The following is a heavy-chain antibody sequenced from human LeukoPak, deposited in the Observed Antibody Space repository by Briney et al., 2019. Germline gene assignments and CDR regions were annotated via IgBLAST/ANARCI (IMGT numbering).Heavy chain of an antibody. D-gene: IGHD6-13*01. V-gene: IGHV3-7*02. Sequence: GGSLRLSCAASGFTFSSYWMSWVRQPPGKGLEWVANIKHDGSEKYYVDSVKGRFTISRDNAKNSLYLQMNSLRAEDTAVYYSARVGTAEGTLEDYWGQRTLVTVSS. J-gene: IGHJ4*02. CDR3: ARVGTAEGTLEDY. CDR2: IKHDGSEK. CDR1: GFTFSSYW.